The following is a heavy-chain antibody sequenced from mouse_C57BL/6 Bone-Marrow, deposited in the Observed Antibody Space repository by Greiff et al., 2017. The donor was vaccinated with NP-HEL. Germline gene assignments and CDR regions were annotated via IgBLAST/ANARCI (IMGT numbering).Heavy chain of an antibody. V-gene: IGHV2-2*01. CDR1: GFSLTSYG. J-gene: IGHJ4*01. Sequence: QVQLKESGPGLVQPSQSLSITCTVSGFSLTSYGVHWVRQSPGKGLEWLGVIWSGGSTDYNAAFISRLSISKDNSKSQVFFKMNSLQADDTAIYYCARKRWAYYAMDYGGQGTSVTVSS. CDR2: IWSGGST. CDR3: ARKRWAYYAMDY. D-gene: IGHD2-3*01.